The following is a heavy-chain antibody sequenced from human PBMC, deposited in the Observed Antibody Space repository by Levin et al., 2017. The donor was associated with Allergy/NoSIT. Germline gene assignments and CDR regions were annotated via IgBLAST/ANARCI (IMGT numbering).Heavy chain of an antibody. CDR2: INHSGST. J-gene: IGHJ4*02. D-gene: IGHD3-16*02. CDR3: ARVGRYDYVWGSYRPYYFDY. V-gene: IGHV4-34*01. CDR1: GGSFSGYY. Sequence: SETLSLTCAVYGGSFSGYYWSWIRQPPGKGLEWIGEINHSGSTNYNPSLKSRVTISVDTSKNQFSLKLSSVTAADTAVYYCARVGRYDYVWGSYRPYYFDYWGQGTLVTVSS.